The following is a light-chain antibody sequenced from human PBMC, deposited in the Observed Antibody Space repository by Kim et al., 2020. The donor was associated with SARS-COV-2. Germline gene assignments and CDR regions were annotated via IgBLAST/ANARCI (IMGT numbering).Light chain of an antibody. V-gene: IGLV1-40*01. CDR3: QSYDSSLSGFYV. CDR2: GNS. CDR1: SSNSGAGYV. J-gene: IGLJ1*01. Sequence: RVTISCTGSSSNSGAGYVVHWYQQLPATAPKLLIYGNSNRPSGVPDRFSGSKSGTSASLAITGLQAEDEADYYCQSYDSSLSGFYVFGTGTKSPS.